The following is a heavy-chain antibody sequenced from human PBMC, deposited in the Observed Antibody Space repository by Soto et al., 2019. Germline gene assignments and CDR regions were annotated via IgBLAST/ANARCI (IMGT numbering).Heavy chain of an antibody. Sequence: SVKVSCKASGGTFSIYAISCVLQSPLQGLGWMGGIIPIFGTANYAQKFRGRVTITADKSTSTAYMELSSLRSEDTAVYYCASLWYYDFWSGYREDAFDIWGQGTMVTVSS. CDR3: ASLWYYDFWSGYREDAFDI. CDR1: GGTFSIYA. D-gene: IGHD3-3*01. CDR2: IIPIFGTA. J-gene: IGHJ3*02. V-gene: IGHV1-69*06.